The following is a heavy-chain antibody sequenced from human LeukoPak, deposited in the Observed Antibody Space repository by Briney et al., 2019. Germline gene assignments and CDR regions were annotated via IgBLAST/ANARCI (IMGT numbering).Heavy chain of an antibody. J-gene: IGHJ6*02. V-gene: IGHV1-46*01. CDR1: GYTFTSNY. CDR3: ARGLGGFYYYYGMDV. CDR2: IYPRDGST. Sequence: ASVKVSCKASGYTFTSNYIHWVRQAPGQGLEWMGMIYPRDGSTSYAQKFQGRVTMTRNTSISTAYMELSSLRSEDTAVYYCARGLGGFYYYYGMDVWGQGTTVTVSS. D-gene: IGHD3-16*01.